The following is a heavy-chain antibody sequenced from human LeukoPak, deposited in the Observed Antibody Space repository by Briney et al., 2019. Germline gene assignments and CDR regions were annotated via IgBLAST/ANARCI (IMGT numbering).Heavy chain of an antibody. Sequence: ASVKVSCKASECAFTAYYVHWVRQAPGQGLEWMGWINPSSGGTNYAQKFLARVTLTRDTSLTTAYMELSRLTSDDTAVYYCARGGMPAVFWGGLDFWGQGTPVTISS. CDR3: ARGGMPAVFWGGLDF. CDR2: INPSSGGT. V-gene: IGHV1-2*02. D-gene: IGHD3-3*01. CDR1: ECAFTAYY. J-gene: IGHJ4*02.